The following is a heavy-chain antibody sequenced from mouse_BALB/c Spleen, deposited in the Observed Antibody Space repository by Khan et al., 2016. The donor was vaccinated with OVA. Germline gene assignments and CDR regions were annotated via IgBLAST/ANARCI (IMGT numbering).Heavy chain of an antibody. D-gene: IGHD2-4*01. CDR1: GYTFSSYY. Sequence: QVQLQQSGAELVKPGASVKLSCKASGYTFSSYYMYWVKQRPGQGLEWIGGINPNNGGPNFNEKFKTKATLTVDKSSSTAYMHLCSLTSGDSAVYYCSRSDYANPFAYWGRGTLVAVSP. CDR2: INPNNGGP. J-gene: IGHJ3*01. CDR3: SRSDYANPFAY. V-gene: IGHV1S81*02.